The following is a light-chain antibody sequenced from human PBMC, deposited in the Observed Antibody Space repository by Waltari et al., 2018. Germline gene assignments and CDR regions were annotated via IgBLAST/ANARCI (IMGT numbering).Light chain of an antibody. CDR1: QGISRS. V-gene: IGKV1-12*01. Sequence: DIQMTQSPSSVSASGGDRVTITCRASQGISRSLAWYQQKPGTAPNLLISVASSLQSGVPSRFSGSGSGTDFTLTINSLQPEDFATYYCQQADSFPFTFGQGTKLEIK. CDR3: QQADSFPFT. CDR2: VAS. J-gene: IGKJ2*01.